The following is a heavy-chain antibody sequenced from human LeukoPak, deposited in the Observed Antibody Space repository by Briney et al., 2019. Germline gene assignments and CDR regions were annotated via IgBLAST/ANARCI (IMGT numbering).Heavy chain of an antibody. V-gene: IGHV4-4*02. CDR3: ARVLGGSNFDC. CDR2: IFHSGGT. J-gene: IGHJ4*02. D-gene: IGHD2-15*01. Sequence: SGTLSLTCAVSGGSISSSNWWSWVRQPPGKGLEWIGEIFHSGGTNYNPSLKSRVTISVDKSKNQFSLKLSSVTAADTAVYHCARVLGGSNFDCWGQGALVTVSS. CDR1: GGSISSSNW.